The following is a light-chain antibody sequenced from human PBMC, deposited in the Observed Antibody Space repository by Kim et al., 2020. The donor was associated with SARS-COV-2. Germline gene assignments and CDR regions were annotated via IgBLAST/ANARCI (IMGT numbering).Light chain of an antibody. J-gene: IGLJ3*02. CDR1: SLRSHY. Sequence: VALGQTGRITCQGDSLRSHYATWYRHKPGQDRIIVIYGKNNRPSGIPDRFAGSSSGNTASLTITGTQAGDEADYYCNSRDSSDNGVCGGGTERTVL. V-gene: IGLV3-19*01. CDR3: NSRDSSDNGV. CDR2: GKN.